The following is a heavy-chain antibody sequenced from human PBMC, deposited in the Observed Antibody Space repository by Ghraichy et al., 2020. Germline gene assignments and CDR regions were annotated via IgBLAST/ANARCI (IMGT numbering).Heavy chain of an antibody. D-gene: IGHD3-3*01. J-gene: IGHJ4*02. CDR2: ISSSGSTI. Sequence: GGSLRLSCAASGFTFSSFAMTWVRQPPGQGLEWLSYISSSGSTINDADSVKGRFTISRDNAKNSLSLQMNSLTAEDTAVYYCVSLGDFWSGNYFDNWGQGSLGNCSS. CDR1: GFTFSSFA. CDR3: VSLGDFWSGNYFDN. V-gene: IGHV3-48*03.